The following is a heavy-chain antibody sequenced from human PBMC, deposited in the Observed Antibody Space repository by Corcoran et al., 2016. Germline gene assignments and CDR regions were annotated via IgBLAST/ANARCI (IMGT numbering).Heavy chain of an antibody. CDR3: SSGWGSGAFDY. CDR2: IRSKAYGGTT. J-gene: IGHJ4*01. Sequence: EVQLVESGGGLVQPGRSLRHSCTASGFTFGDYAMSWFRQAPGKGLAWVGFIRSKAYGGTTEYAASVKDRFTISRDDYKSIAYLQMNSLKTEDTAVYYCSSGWGSGAFDYWGHGPLVTVSS. V-gene: IGHV3-49*03. CDR1: GFTFGDYA. D-gene: IGHD1-26*01.